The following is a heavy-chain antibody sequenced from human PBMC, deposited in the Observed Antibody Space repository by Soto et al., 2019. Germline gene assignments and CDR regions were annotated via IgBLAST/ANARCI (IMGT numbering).Heavy chain of an antibody. V-gene: IGHV4-31*03. CDR1: GGSISSGGYY. J-gene: IGHJ5*02. CDR3: XXXXXXXXXXXP. CDR2: IYYSGST. Sequence: QVQLQESGPGLVKPSQTLSLTCTVSGGSISSGGYYWSWIRQHPGKGLEWIGYIYYSGSTYYNPSLKSRVTISVDTSKXXXXXXXXXXXXXXXXXXXXXXXXXXXXXXPWGQGTLVTVSS.